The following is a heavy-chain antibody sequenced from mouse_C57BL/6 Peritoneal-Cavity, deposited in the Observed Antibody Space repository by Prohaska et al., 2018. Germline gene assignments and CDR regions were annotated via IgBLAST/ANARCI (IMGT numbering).Heavy chain of an antibody. J-gene: IGHJ2*01. V-gene: IGHV7-3*01. Sequence: NLVESGGGLVQPGGSLSLSCAASGFTFTDYYMSWVRQPPGKALEWLGFIRNKANGYTTEYSASVKGRFTISRDNSQSILYLQRNALRAEDSATYYWARYIIDGDYFDYWGQGTTLTVSS. CDR3: ARYIIDGDYFDY. CDR2: IRNKANGYTT. D-gene: IGHD2-3*01. CDR1: GFTFTDYY.